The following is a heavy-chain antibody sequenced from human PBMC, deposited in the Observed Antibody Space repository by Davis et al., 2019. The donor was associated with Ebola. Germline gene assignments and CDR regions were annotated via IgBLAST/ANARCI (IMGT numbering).Heavy chain of an antibody. CDR3: ARECVSTSCFEY. Sequence: GGSLRLSCVASGFNFGDYGMHWVRQAPGKGLEWISGVTSNSGRTAYADFVKGRFTVSRDNAKKSLFLQIDSLSVEDTAVYYCARECVSTSCFEYWGQGTLVTVSS. V-gene: IGHV3-20*04. D-gene: IGHD2-2*01. CDR2: VTSNSGRT. J-gene: IGHJ4*02. CDR1: GFNFGDYG.